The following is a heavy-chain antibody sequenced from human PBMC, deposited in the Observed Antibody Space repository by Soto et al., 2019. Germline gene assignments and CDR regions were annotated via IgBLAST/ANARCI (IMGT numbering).Heavy chain of an antibody. CDR1: GYTFTSYA. Sequence: QVQLVQSGAEVKKPGASVKVSCKASGYTFTSYAMHWVRQAPGQRLEWMGWITAGNGNTKYSQKFQGRVTITRDTSASTAYMELSSLRSEDTAVYYCARGLAPYYFGYWCQGTLVTVSS. CDR2: ITAGNGNT. J-gene: IGHJ4*02. V-gene: IGHV1-3*01. D-gene: IGHD6-19*01. CDR3: ARGLAPYYFGY.